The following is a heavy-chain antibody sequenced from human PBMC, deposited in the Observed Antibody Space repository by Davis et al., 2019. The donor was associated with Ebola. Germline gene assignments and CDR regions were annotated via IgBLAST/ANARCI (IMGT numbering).Heavy chain of an antibody. V-gene: IGHV3-23*01. CDR1: GFTFTNYA. D-gene: IGHD3-10*01. J-gene: IGHJ3*02. CDR3: AHYYGSGSPDAAFDI. CDR2: ISGSGGST. Sequence: PGGSLRLSCAVSGFTFTNYAMTWVRQAPGKGLEWVSAISGSGGSTYYADSVKGRFTISRDNSKNTLYLQMNSLRPEDTAVYYCAHYYGSGSPDAAFDIWGQGTMVTVSS.